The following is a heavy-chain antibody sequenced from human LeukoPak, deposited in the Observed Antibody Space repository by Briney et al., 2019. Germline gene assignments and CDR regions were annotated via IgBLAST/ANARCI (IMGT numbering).Heavy chain of an antibody. J-gene: IGHJ6*04. CDR2: ISTSSSTI. CDR3: AELGITMIGGV. CDR1: GFTFSSYS. D-gene: IGHD3-10*02. Sequence: GGSLRLSCAASGFTFSSYSMNWVRQAPGKGLQWVSYISTSSSTIYYADSVKGRFTISRDNAKNSLYLQMNSLRAEDTAVYYCAELGITMIGGVWGKGTTVTISS. V-gene: IGHV3-48*01.